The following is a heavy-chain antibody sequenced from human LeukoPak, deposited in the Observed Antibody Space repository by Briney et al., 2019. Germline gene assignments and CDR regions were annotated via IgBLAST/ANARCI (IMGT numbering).Heavy chain of an antibody. J-gene: IGHJ6*03. CDR1: GFTFSSYW. CDR2: IKQDGSEK. D-gene: IGHD3-10*01. Sequence: GGSLRLSCAASGFTFSSYWMSWVRQAPGKGLEWVANIKQDGSEKYYVDSVKGRFTISRDNAKNSLYLQMNSLRAEDTAVYYCARHGSITMVRGRLRYYYMDVWGKGTTVTISS. CDR3: ARHGSITMVRGRLRYYYMDV. V-gene: IGHV3-7*03.